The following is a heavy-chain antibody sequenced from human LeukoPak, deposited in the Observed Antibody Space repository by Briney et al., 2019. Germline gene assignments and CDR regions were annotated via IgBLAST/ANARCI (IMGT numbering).Heavy chain of an antibody. Sequence: ASVKVSCKASGGTFSSYAISWVRQAPGQGLEWMGGIIPIFGTANYAQKFQGRVTITTDESTSTAYMELSSLRSEDTAVYYCASATPITIFGVVTNYYYYYMDVWGKGTTVTVSS. D-gene: IGHD3-3*01. J-gene: IGHJ6*03. CDR1: GGTFSSYA. CDR2: IIPIFGTA. CDR3: ASATPITIFGVVTNYYYYYMDV. V-gene: IGHV1-69*05.